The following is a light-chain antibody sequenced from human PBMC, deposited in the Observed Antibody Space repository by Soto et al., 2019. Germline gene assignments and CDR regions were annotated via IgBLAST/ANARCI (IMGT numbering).Light chain of an antibody. CDR1: KLVSGY. Sequence: IVFTHYPATLSLSLGERATLPSRASKLVSGYLLWYQLNPGQAPRLLIYDASNRAAGIPARFSGSGSGTDFTLTISSLEPEDFAVYYCQHRMNWPLTFGQGTRLE. CDR2: DAS. J-gene: IGKJ5*01. CDR3: QHRMNWPLT. V-gene: IGKV3-11*01.